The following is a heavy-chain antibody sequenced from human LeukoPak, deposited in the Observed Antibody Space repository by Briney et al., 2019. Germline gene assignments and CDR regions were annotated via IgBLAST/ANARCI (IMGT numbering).Heavy chain of an antibody. V-gene: IGHV1-2*04. D-gene: IGHD3-10*01. CDR2: INANSGGT. Sequence: ASVKVSCKTSGYTFTGYYMHWVRQAPGQGLEWMGRINANSGGTNYAQKFQGWVTMTRDTSISTAYMELNRLRSDDTAVYYCARDRHYGSGSYYFDYWGQGTLVTVSS. J-gene: IGHJ4*02. CDR3: ARDRHYGSGSYYFDY. CDR1: GYTFTGYY.